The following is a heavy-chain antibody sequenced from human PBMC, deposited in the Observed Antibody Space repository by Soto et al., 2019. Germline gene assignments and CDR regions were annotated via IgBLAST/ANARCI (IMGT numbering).Heavy chain of an antibody. CDR3: AKDLPRNQKFMITFGGVSSYQVDY. CDR1: GFTFSSYA. D-gene: IGHD3-16*01. Sequence: EVQLLESGGGLVQPGGSLRLSCAASGFTFSSYAMSWVRQAPGKGLEWVSAISGSGGSTYYADSVKGRFTISRDNSKNTLYLQMNSLRAEDTAVYYCAKDLPRNQKFMITFGGVSSYQVDYWGQGTLVTVSS. CDR2: ISGSGGST. J-gene: IGHJ4*02. V-gene: IGHV3-23*01.